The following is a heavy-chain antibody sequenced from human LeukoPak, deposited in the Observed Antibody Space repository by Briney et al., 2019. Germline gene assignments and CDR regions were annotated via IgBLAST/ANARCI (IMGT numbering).Heavy chain of an antibody. CDR3: ARAPSEIGGYYPEYFRH. CDR1: GFTFSNYW. CDR2: IKSDGRT. Sequence: GGSLRLSCAAAGFTFSNYWMHWVRQAPGKGLVWGSRIKSDGRTNYADSVKGRFTISRDNAKNTVSLQMNSLRAEDTGVYYCARAPSEIGGYYPEYFRHWGQGPLVTVSS. J-gene: IGHJ1*01. V-gene: IGHV3-74*01. D-gene: IGHD3-22*01.